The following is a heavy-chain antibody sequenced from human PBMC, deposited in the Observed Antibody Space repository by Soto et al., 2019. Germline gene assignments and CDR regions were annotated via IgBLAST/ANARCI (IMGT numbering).Heavy chain of an antibody. D-gene: IGHD1-1*01. J-gene: IGHJ6*02. CDR1: GGTFNKYA. Sequence: QVHLVQSGAEVKKPGSSVKVSCKASGGTFNKYAINWVRQAPGQGLEWMGAIIVMFHTTTYAQHVQSRITMSAHESTGTAYMELTSLTSEDTALYFCAFERRTTGNDYYGLDVRGQGTTVIVSS. V-gene: IGHV1-69*01. CDR2: IIVMFHTT. CDR3: AFERRTTGNDYYGLDV.